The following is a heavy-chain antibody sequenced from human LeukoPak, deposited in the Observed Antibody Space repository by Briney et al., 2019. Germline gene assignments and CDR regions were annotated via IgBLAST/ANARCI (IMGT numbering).Heavy chain of an antibody. CDR3: ARDSLRYFDWLPISQDFDY. J-gene: IGHJ4*02. V-gene: IGHV1-2*02. Sequence: ASVKVSCKAYGYTFTGYYRHWVRQAPGQGLEWMGWINPNSGGTNYAQKLQGRVTMTTDTSTSTAYMELRSLRSDDTAVYYCARDSLRYFDWLPISQDFDYWGQGTLVTVSS. CDR2: INPNSGGT. CDR1: GYTFTGYY. D-gene: IGHD3-9*01.